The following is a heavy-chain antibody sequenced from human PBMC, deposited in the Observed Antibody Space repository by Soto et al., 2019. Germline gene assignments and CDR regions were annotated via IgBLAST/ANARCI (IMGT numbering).Heavy chain of an antibody. CDR2: TYYRSKWYN. J-gene: IGHJ4*02. CDR1: GDSVSSNSAA. V-gene: IGHV6-1*01. Sequence: PSETLSLTCAISGDSVSSNSAAWNWIRQSPSRGLEWLGRTYYRSKWYNDYAVSVKSRITINPDTSKNQFSLQLNSVTPEDTAVYYCARETHIAARLAYFDYWGQGTLVTVSS. D-gene: IGHD6-6*01. CDR3: ARETHIAARLAYFDY.